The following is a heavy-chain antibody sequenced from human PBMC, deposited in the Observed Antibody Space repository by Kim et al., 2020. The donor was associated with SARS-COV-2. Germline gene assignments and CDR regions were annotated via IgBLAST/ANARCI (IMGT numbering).Heavy chain of an antibody. CDR3: AKALRGLDMMLHY. D-gene: IGHD3-10*01. CDR1: GFSFSNYA. V-gene: IGHV3-23*01. CDR2: ISAGGDII. Sequence: GGSLRLSCAASGFSFSNYAMSWVRQAPGKGLEWVSSISAGGDIIHYADSVKGRFTISRDISKNTLYLQMNSLRAEDTAVFYCAKALRGLDMMLHYWGQGTLVTVSA. J-gene: IGHJ4*02.